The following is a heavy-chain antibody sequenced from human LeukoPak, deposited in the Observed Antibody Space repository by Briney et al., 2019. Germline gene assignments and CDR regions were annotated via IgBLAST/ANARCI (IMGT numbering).Heavy chain of an antibody. CDR1: GGSFSGYY. Sequence: PSETLSLTCAVYGGSFSGYYWSWIRQPPGKGLEWIGEINHSGSTNYNPSLKSRVTISVYTSKNQISLKLSSVTAADTAVYYCAREGNYYDSSGYYYGFDYWGQGTLVTVSS. J-gene: IGHJ4*02. CDR2: INHSGST. D-gene: IGHD3-22*01. V-gene: IGHV4-34*01. CDR3: AREGNYYDSSGYYYGFDY.